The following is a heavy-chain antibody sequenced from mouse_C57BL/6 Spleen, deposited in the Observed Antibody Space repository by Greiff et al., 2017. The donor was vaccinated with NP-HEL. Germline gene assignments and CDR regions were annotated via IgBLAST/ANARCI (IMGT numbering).Heavy chain of an antibody. Sequence: EVKLMESGGDLVKPGGSLKLSCAASGFTFSSYGMSWVRQTPDKRLEWVATISSGGSYTSYPDSVKGRFTISRDNAKNTLYLQMSSLKSEDTAMYYCGRQGSNYDGFAYWGQGTLVTVSA. J-gene: IGHJ3*01. CDR2: ISSGGSYT. CDR3: GRQGSNYDGFAY. D-gene: IGHD2-5*01. V-gene: IGHV5-6*01. CDR1: GFTFSSYG.